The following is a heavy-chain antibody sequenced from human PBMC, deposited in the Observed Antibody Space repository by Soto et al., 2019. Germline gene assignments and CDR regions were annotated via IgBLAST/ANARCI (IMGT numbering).Heavy chain of an antibody. D-gene: IGHD5-18*01. Sequence: WGSLRVSCASSVFTCSNAWMSWVRQAPGKGLEWVGRIKSKTDGGTTDYAAPVKGRFTISRDDSKNTRYLQMNSLKTEDTAVYYCTTYYSYVFFLDYWGQGTMVTVSS. CDR1: VFTCSNAW. J-gene: IGHJ4*02. V-gene: IGHV3-15*01. CDR3: TTYYSYVFFLDY. CDR2: IKSKTDGGTT.